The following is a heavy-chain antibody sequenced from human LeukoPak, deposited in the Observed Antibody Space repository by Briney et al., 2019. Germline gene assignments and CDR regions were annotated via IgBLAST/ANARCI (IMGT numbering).Heavy chain of an antibody. Sequence: WASVKVSCKASGYTFTGYYMHWVRQAPGQGLEWIGWINPNSGGTNYAQKFQGRVTMTRDTSISTAYMELSRLRSDDTAVYYCARENVEMATIVDYWGQGTLVTVSS. CDR1: GYTFTGYY. CDR2: INPNSGGT. V-gene: IGHV1-2*02. D-gene: IGHD5-24*01. J-gene: IGHJ4*02. CDR3: ARENVEMATIVDY.